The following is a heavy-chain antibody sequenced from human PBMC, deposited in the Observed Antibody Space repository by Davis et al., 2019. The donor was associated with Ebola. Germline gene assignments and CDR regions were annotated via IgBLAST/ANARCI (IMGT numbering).Heavy chain of an antibody. V-gene: IGHV3-21*04. CDR1: GFTFSSYS. CDR2: IICSSSYI. J-gene: IGHJ5*02. Sequence: GESLKISCAASGFTFSSYSMNWVRQAPGKGLEWVSSIICSSSYIYYADSVKGRFTISRDNSKNTLYLQMNSLRAEDTAVYYCARGSWQQLTWFDPWGQGTLVTVSS. CDR3: ARGSWQQLTWFDP. D-gene: IGHD6-13*01.